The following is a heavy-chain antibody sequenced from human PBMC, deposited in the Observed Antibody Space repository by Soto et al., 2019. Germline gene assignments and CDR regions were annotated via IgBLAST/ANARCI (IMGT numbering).Heavy chain of an antibody. CDR2: IDWDDDK. CDR1: GFSLSTSGMV. Sequence: SGPTLVNPTQTLTLTCIFSGFSLSTSGMVMSWIRQPPGKALEWLALIDWDDDKCYSPSLKSRLTITKDTSKNQVVLTMTNMDPVDTATYYCAHTRYCSGGSCFYIWGQGTLVTVSS. D-gene: IGHD2-15*01. V-gene: IGHV2-5*08. CDR3: AHTRYCSGGSCFYI. J-gene: IGHJ4*02.